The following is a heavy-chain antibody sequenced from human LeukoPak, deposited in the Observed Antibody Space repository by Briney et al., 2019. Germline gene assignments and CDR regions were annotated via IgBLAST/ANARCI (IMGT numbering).Heavy chain of an antibody. CDR3: AKVGDYYGSGKYSNFDY. D-gene: IGHD3-10*01. Sequence: GGSLRLSWAASGFTFSSYAMTWVRQAPGKGLEWVSAISGSGSTTYYADSVKGRFTISSDNSMNTLYLQMSSLRAEDTAVYYCAKVGDYYGSGKYSNFDYWGQGTLVSVSS. CDR2: ISGSGSTT. J-gene: IGHJ4*02. CDR1: GFTFSSYA. V-gene: IGHV3-23*01.